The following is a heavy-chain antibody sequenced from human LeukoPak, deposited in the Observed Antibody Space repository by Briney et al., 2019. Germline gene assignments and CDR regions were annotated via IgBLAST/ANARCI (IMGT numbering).Heavy chain of an antibody. J-gene: IGHJ4*02. D-gene: IGHD6-19*01. Sequence: SVKVSCKASGGTFSSYATSWVRQAPGQGLEWMGGIIPIFGTANYAQKFQGRVTITADKSTSTAYMELSSLRSEDTAVYYCARVWRVGWYYFDYWGQGTLVTVSS. V-gene: IGHV1-69*06. CDR1: GGTFSSYA. CDR2: IIPIFGTA. CDR3: ARVWRVGWYYFDY.